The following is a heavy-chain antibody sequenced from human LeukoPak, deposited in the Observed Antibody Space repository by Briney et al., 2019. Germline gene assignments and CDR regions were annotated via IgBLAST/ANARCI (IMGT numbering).Heavy chain of an antibody. CDR2: INPSGGST. CDR3: ASVYGGNGGFDY. J-gene: IGHJ4*02. Sequence: ASVKVSCKASGYTFTSYYMHWVRQAPGQGLEWMGIINPSGGSTSYAQKFQGRVTMTRDTSTSTVYMELSRLRSDDTAVYYCASVYGGNGGFDYWGQGTLVTVSS. CDR1: GYTFTSYY. D-gene: IGHD4-23*01. V-gene: IGHV1-46*01.